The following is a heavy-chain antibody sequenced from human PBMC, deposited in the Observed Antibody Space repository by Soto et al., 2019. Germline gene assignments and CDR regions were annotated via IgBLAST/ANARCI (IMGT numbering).Heavy chain of an antibody. Sequence: EVQLVESGGGLVKPGGSLRLSCAASGFTFSSYSMNWVRQAPGKGLEWVSSISSSSSYIYYADSVKGRFTISRDNAKNSLYLQMNSLRAEDTAVYYCARDLGYYDSSGRRSAVDIWGQGTMVTVSS. CDR3: ARDLGYYDSSGRRSAVDI. J-gene: IGHJ3*02. CDR2: ISSSSSYI. CDR1: GFTFSSYS. V-gene: IGHV3-21*01. D-gene: IGHD3-22*01.